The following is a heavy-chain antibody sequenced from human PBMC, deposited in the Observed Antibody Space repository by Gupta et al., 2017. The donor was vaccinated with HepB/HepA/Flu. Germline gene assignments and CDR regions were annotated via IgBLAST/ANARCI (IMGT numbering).Heavy chain of an antibody. Sequence: QVQLVQSGAEVKKPGSSVKVSCKASGGTFSSYAISWVRQAPGQGLAWMGGIIPIFGTANYAQKFQGRVTITADESTSTAYMELSSLRSEDTAVYYCARVRDPPGEVVVPAAILPYYYYMDVWGKGTTVTVSS. D-gene: IGHD2-2*01. V-gene: IGHV1-69*01. J-gene: IGHJ6*03. CDR1: GGTFSSYA. CDR3: ARVRDPPGEVVVPAAILPYYYYMDV. CDR2: IIPIFGTA.